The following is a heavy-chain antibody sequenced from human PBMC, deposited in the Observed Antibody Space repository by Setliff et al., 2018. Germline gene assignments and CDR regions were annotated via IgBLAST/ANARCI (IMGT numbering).Heavy chain of an antibody. CDR3: ATRDPKTYYYDSSGYYSHDAFDI. J-gene: IGHJ3*02. Sequence: PGESLKISCKGSGYSFTSYWIGWVRQMPGKGLEWMGIIYPGDSDTRYSPSFQGQVTISADKSISTAYLQWSSLKASDTAMYYCATRDPKTYYYDSSGYYSHDAFDIWGQGTMVTVS. D-gene: IGHD3-22*01. CDR1: GYSFTSYW. CDR2: IYPGDSDT. V-gene: IGHV5-51*01.